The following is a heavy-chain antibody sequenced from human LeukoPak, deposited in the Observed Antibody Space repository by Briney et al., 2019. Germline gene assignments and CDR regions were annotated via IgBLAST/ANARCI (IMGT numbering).Heavy chain of an antibody. CDR1: GYTFTSYY. V-gene: IGHV1-46*01. J-gene: IGHJ4*02. CDR2: INPSGGST. D-gene: IGHD3-22*01. CDR3: ARRDYDSSGYYYGSFDY. Sequence: ASVKVPCKASGYTFTSYYMHWVRQAPGQGLEWMGIINPSGGSTSYAQKFQGRVTMTRDMSTSTVYMELSSLRSEDTAVYYCARRDYDSSGYYYGSFDYWGQGTLVTVSS.